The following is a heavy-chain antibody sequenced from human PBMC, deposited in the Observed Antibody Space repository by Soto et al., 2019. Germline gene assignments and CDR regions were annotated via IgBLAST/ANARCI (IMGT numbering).Heavy chain of an antibody. J-gene: IGHJ5*02. D-gene: IGHD2-15*01. CDR2: MNPNSGNT. CDR3: ARGPGYCSGGSCYKADNWFDP. V-gene: IGHV1-8*01. Sequence: ASVKVSCKASGYTFTSYDINWVRQATGQGLEWMGWMNPNSGNTGYAQKFQGRVTMTRNTSISTAYMELSSLRSEDTAVYYCARGPGYCSGGSCYKADNWFDPWGQGTLVTVSS. CDR1: GYTFTSYD.